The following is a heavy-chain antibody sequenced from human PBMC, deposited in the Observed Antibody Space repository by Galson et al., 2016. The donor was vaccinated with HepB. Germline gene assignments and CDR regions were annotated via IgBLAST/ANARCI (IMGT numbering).Heavy chain of an antibody. Sequence: SLRLSCAASGFSINTYWMHWVRQAPGKGLVWVSRINSDGSSTNYADSVKGRFTISRGNAKNTLYLQMNSLRAEDTAVYYCASIRVGATLVGAFDIGGQGTMVTVSS. CDR3: ASIRVGATLVGAFDI. D-gene: IGHD1-26*01. V-gene: IGHV3-74*01. CDR1: GFSINTYW. J-gene: IGHJ3*02. CDR2: INSDGSST.